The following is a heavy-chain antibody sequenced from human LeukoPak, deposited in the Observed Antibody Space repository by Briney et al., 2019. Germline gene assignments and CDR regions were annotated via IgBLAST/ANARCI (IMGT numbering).Heavy chain of an antibody. V-gene: IGHV3-23*01. CDR2: ITGSGGNT. CDR1: GFTFSNYA. D-gene: IGHD3-9*01. CDR3: AKWGDYDVLTGYYVSDY. Sequence: GGSLRLSCAASGFTFSNYAMSWVRQAPGKGLEWVSAITGSGGNTYYADSVKGRLTISRDNSKNTVFLQMNSLRAEDTAVYYCAKWGDYDVLTGYYVSDYWGQGTLVTVSS. J-gene: IGHJ4*02.